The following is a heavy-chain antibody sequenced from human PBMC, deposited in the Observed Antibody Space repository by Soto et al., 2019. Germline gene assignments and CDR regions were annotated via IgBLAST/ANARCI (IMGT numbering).Heavy chain of an antibody. CDR1: GYTFTSYA. V-gene: IGHV1-3*01. Sequence: GASVKVSCKASGYTFTSYAMHWVRQAPGQRLEWMGWINAGNGNTKYSQKFQGRVTITRDTSASTAYMKLSSLRSEDTAVYYCARAPSGYCSSTSCSNHYYGMDVWGQGTTVTVSS. CDR3: ARAPSGYCSSTSCSNHYYGMDV. CDR2: INAGNGNT. J-gene: IGHJ6*02. D-gene: IGHD2-2*01.